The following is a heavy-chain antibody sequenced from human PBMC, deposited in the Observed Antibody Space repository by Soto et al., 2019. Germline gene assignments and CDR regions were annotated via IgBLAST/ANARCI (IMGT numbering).Heavy chain of an antibody. CDR3: ARVAPEYSSKKRRFDF. CDR1: GFPFGIYA. V-gene: IGHV3-23*01. D-gene: IGHD6-13*01. Sequence: GGSLRLSCAASGFPFGIYAMSWVRQAPGKGLEWVSSISGSGGSIYYAHSVKGRFTISRDKTKNTLDLQMNSLRAEDTAVYHCARVAPEYSSKKRRFDFWGQGNMVTVSS. CDR2: ISGSGGSI. J-gene: IGHJ4*02.